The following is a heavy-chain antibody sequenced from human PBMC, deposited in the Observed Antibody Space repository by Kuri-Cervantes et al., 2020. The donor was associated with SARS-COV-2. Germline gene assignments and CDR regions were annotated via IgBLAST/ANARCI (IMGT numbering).Heavy chain of an antibody. J-gene: IGHJ6*03. CDR2: ISDWSLNI. CDR3: TRDRRRYSGDTSHFYMDV. CDR1: GFTFRSSH. Sequence: LSLTCAASGFTFRSSHMNWVRQAPGKGLEWISSISDWSLNIYYADSVKGRFNISRDNAKNSLFLQMYSLRVEDTAVYYCTRDRRRYSGDTSHFYMDVWGTGTTVTVSS. D-gene: IGHD5-12*01. V-gene: IGHV3-48*01.